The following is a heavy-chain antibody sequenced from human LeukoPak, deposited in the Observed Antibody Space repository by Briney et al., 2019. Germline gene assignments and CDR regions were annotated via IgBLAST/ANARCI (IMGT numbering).Heavy chain of an antibody. CDR3: ARGGEAATAD. J-gene: IGHJ4*02. CDR2: IYYSGST. V-gene: IGHV4-59*01. D-gene: IGHD6-13*01. Sequence: SETLSLTCPVSGGSISTYYWTWIRPPPGKGLEWIGYIYYSGSTNYNPSLKSRVTISVDTSKNQFSLKLSSVTAADTAVYYCARGGEAATADWGRGILVTVSS. CDR1: GGSISTYY.